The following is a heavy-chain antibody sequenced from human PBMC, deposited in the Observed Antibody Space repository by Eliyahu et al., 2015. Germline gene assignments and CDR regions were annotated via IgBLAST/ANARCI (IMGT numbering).Heavy chain of an antibody. CDR3: ARKSLGSGIYYFDY. Sequence: ASGFTFSDYGMNWVRQAPGKGLEWVSYIGGRDSTTHYADSVKGRFTISRDNAKNSLYLQINSLRDEDAAVYYCARKSLGSGIYYFDYWGQGTLVTVSS. J-gene: IGHJ4*02. V-gene: IGHV3-48*02. D-gene: IGHD3-10*01. CDR1: GFTFSDYG. CDR2: IGGRDSTT.